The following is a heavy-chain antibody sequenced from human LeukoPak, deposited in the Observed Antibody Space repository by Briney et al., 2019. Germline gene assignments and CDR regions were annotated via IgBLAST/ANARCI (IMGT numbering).Heavy chain of an antibody. J-gene: IGHJ4*02. CDR3: ARDLPPYYFDY. Sequence: ASVKVSCKASGGIFSSYAISWVRQAPGQGHEWMGRIIPILGIANYAQKFQGRVTITADKSTSTAYMDLSSLRSEDTAVYYCARDLPPYYFDYWGQGTLVTVSS. CDR1: GGIFSSYA. V-gene: IGHV1-69*04. CDR2: IIPILGIA.